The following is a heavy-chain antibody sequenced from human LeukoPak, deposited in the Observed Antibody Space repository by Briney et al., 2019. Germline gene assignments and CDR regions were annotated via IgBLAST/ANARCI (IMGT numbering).Heavy chain of an antibody. CDR2: IYYSGST. CDR3: AGRLYSRSPFDY. CDR1: GVSISSYY. J-gene: IGHJ4*02. D-gene: IGHD3-22*01. V-gene: IGHV4-59*01. Sequence: AETLSLTCTVSGVSISSYYWSWIRQPPGKGLEWIGYIYYSGSTNYNPSLKSRVTISVDTSKNQFSLKLSAVTAADTAVYYCAGRLYSRSPFDYWGQGTLVTVSS.